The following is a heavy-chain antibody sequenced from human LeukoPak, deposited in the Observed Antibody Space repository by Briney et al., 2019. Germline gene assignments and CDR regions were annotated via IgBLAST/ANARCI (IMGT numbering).Heavy chain of an antibody. CDR3: ARGGGYDPLEFDP. Sequence: KASETLSLTCTVSGDSISNYDWTWIRQPAGKGLEWIGRIYGSGNTRYNPSLKSRVSMSIDTSKNQFSLKLSSVTAADTAVYYCARGGGYDPLEFDPWGQGTLVTVSS. J-gene: IGHJ5*02. V-gene: IGHV4-4*07. CDR2: IYGSGNT. D-gene: IGHD5-12*01. CDR1: GDSISNYD.